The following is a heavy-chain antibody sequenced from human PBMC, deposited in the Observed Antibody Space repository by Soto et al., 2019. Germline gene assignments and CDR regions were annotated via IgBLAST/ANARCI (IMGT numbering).Heavy chain of an antibody. CDR2: IKSKTDGETI. D-gene: IGHD2-8*01. CDR3: TTDLTVPMVYATYGN. CDR1: GFTSSNAW. J-gene: IGHJ4*01. Sequence: EVQLVESGGGWVKPGGSLRLSCAASGFTSSNAWMAWVRQAPGKGLEWVDRIKSKTDGETIDYGAPVKGRFTISRDDSQSTEYLQLNGLKTGDTAGYYCTTDLTVPMVYATYGNWGQGTRVTVSS. V-gene: IGHV3-15*01.